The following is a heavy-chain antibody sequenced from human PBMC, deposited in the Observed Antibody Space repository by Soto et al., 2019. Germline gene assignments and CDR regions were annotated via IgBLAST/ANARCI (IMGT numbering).Heavy chain of an antibody. CDR3: AREKYYDFWSGYYTGPYFDY. J-gene: IGHJ4*02. CDR2: INPNSGGT. D-gene: IGHD3-3*01. V-gene: IGHV1-2*04. CDR1: GYTFTGYY. Sequence: ASVKVSCKASGYTFTGYYMHWVRQAPGQGLEWMGWINPNSGGTNYAQKFQGWVTMTRDTSISTAYMELSRLRSDDTAVYYCAREKYYDFWSGYYTGPYFDYWGQGTLVTVSS.